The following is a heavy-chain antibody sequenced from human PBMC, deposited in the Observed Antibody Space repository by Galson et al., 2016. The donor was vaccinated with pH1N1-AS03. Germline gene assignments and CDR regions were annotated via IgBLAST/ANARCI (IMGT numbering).Heavy chain of an antibody. Sequence: SVKVSCKASGGTFSNYAISWARQAPGQGLEWLGGFIPVFNTVKYEQKFQGRVTITTDESTSTAYMEVRSLRSEDTAVYYCAGRQNGGHYDFWSGARGFDSWGQGTLVTVSS. D-gene: IGHD3-3*01. CDR2: FIPVFNTV. V-gene: IGHV1-69*05. CDR3: AGRQNGGHYDFWSGARGFDS. J-gene: IGHJ4*02. CDR1: GGTFSNYA.